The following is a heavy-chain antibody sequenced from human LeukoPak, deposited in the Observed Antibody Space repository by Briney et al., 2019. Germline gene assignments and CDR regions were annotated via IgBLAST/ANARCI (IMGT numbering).Heavy chain of an antibody. Sequence: SETLSLTCTVSDDSITIYYWTWIRQPPGKGLEWFGYIDHTGITNYNPSLNSRVTISRDTSKNHFSLELSSANAADTAVYYCASLTTVTTSGGASDIWGQGTMVTVSS. CDR2: IDHTGIT. D-gene: IGHD4-17*01. V-gene: IGHV4-59*01. J-gene: IGHJ3*02. CDR1: DDSITIYY. CDR3: ASLTTVTTSGGASDI.